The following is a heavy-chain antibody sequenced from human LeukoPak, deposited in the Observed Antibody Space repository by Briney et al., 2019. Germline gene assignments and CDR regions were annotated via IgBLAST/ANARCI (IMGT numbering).Heavy chain of an antibody. D-gene: IGHD3-10*01. V-gene: IGHV3-66*01. CDR1: GFTVSSNY. CDR2: IYSGGST. Sequence: PGGSLRLSCAASGFTVSSNYMSWVRQAPGKGLEWVSVIYSGGSTYYADSVEGRFTISRDNSKNTLYLQMNSLRAEDTAVYYCASGWFGELTLGYWGQGTLVTVSS. CDR3: ASGWFGELTLGY. J-gene: IGHJ4*02.